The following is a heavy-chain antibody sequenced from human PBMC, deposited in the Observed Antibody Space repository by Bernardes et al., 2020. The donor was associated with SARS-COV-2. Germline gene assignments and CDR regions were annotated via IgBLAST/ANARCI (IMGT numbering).Heavy chain of an antibody. CDR2: ISSNGGST. Sequence: GGSLRLSCAASGFTFSSYAMHWVRQAPGKGLEYVSAISSNGGSTYYANSVKGRFTISRDNSKNTLYLQMGSLRAEDMAVYYCAREREGRWLAGFDYWGQGTLVTVSS. CDR1: GFTFSSYA. CDR3: AREREGRWLAGFDY. J-gene: IGHJ4*02. V-gene: IGHV3-64*01. D-gene: IGHD6-19*01.